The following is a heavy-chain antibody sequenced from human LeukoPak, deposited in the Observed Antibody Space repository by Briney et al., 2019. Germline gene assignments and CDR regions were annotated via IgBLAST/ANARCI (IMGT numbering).Heavy chain of an antibody. Sequence: GGSLRLSCAASGFTVSSNYMSWVRKAPGKGLEWGSVIYSGGSTYYADSVKGRFTISRDNSKNTLYLQMNSLRAEDTAVYYCARAGGGNVDYFDYWGQGTLVTVSS. CDR1: GFTVSSNY. J-gene: IGHJ4*02. D-gene: IGHD4-23*01. V-gene: IGHV3-66*01. CDR2: IYSGGST. CDR3: ARAGGGNVDYFDY.